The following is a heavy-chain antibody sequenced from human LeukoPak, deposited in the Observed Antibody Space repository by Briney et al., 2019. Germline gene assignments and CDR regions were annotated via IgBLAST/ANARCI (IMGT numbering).Heavy chain of an antibody. J-gene: IGHJ6*02. V-gene: IGHV1-18*01. CDR3: ARVVGRLTSCYSHCYYYGMDV. D-gene: IGHD2-2*01. Sequence: ASVTVSCKASGYTFTSYGISWVRQAPGQGLEWMGWISAYNGNTNYAQKLQGRVTMTTDTSTSTAYMELRSLRSDDTAVYYCARVVGRLTSCYSHCYYYGMDVWGQGTTVTVSS. CDR2: ISAYNGNT. CDR1: GYTFTSYG.